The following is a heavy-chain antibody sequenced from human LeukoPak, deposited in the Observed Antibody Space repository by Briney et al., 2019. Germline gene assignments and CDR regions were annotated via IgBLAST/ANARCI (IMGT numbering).Heavy chain of an antibody. CDR3: ASIVVPAASRYYYYYGMDV. CDR1: GGSISSYY. J-gene: IGHJ6*02. CDR2: IYYSGST. Sequence: SETLSLTCTVSGGSISSYYWSWIRQPPGKGLEWIGYIYYSGSTNYNPSLKSRVTISVDTSKNQFSLKLSSVTAADTAVYYCASIVVPAASRYYYYYGMDVWGQGTTVTVSS. V-gene: IGHV4-59*08. D-gene: IGHD2-2*01.